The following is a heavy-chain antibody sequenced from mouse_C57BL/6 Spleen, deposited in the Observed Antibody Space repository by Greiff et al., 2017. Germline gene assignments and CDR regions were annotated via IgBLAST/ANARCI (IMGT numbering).Heavy chain of an antibody. CDR2: INPSSGYT. CDR3: SRGFYDGSSYDGYFDY. D-gene: IGHD1-1*01. V-gene: IGHV1-4*01. CDR1: GYTFTSYT. Sequence: QVQLQQSGAELARPGASVKMSCKASGYTFTSYTMHWVKQRPGQGLEWIGYINPSSGYTKYNQKFKDKATLTADKSSSTAYMQLSSLTSEDSAVYFCSRGFYDGSSYDGYFDYWGQGTTLTVSS. J-gene: IGHJ2*01.